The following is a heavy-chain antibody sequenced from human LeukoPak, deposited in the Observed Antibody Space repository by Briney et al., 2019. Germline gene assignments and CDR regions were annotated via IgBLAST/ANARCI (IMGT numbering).Heavy chain of an antibody. CDR3: AREYSTSSEGDYFDY. Sequence: SETLSLTCTVSGASITTYYWTWIRQPPGKGLEWIGYIYHSGSTDYNPSLRSRVTISLDTSRNQFSLRLRSVTAADTAVYFCAREYSTSSEGDYFDYWGQGSLVTVSS. J-gene: IGHJ4*02. D-gene: IGHD6-6*01. CDR2: IYHSGST. CDR1: GASITTYY. V-gene: IGHV4-59*01.